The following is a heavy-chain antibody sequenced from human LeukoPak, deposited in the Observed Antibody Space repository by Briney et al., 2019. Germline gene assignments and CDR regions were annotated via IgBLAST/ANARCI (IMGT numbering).Heavy chain of an antibody. CDR1: GFTFSSYW. CDR3: ARDLELITIFGVVISRFDP. J-gene: IGHJ5*02. D-gene: IGHD3-3*01. V-gene: IGHV3-7*01. CDR2: IKKDGSNK. Sequence: PGGSLRLSCAASGFTFSSYWMSWVRQAPGKGLEWVANIKKDGSNKYYVESLKGRFTISRDNANNSLYLQMDSLRAEDTAVYYCARDLELITIFGVVISRFDPWGQGTLVTVSS.